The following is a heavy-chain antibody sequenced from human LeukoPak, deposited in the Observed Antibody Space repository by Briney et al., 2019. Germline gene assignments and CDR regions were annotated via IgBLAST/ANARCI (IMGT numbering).Heavy chain of an antibody. Sequence: ASVKVSCKASGYTFTGYYMHWVRQAPGQGLEWMGWINPNSGGTNYAQKFQGRVTMTRDTSISTGYVELSRLRSDDTAVYYCARDLRYYYGSGSTNWFDPWGQGTLVTVSS. V-gene: IGHV1-2*02. CDR1: GYTFTGYY. D-gene: IGHD3-10*01. CDR3: ARDLRYYYGSGSTNWFDP. CDR2: INPNSGGT. J-gene: IGHJ5*02.